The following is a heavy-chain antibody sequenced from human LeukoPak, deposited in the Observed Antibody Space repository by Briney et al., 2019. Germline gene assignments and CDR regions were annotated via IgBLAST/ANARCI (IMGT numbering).Heavy chain of an antibody. J-gene: IGHJ6*03. CDR3: AREICGGSCNPPSYMDV. V-gene: IGHV3-53*01. CDR1: GFTVSSNY. Sequence: GGSLRLSCAASGFTVSSNYMSWVRQAPGKGLQWVSVIYNDGTTYYADSVKGRFTISRDNSKNTLYLQINSLRAEDTAVYYCAREICGGSCNPPSYMDVWGNGTTVTVSS. CDR2: IYNDGTT. D-gene: IGHD2-15*01.